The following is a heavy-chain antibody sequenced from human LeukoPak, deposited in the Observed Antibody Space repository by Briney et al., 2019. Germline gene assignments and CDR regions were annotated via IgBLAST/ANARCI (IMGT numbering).Heavy chain of an antibody. J-gene: IGHJ4*02. Sequence: PGGSLRLSCAASGFTVSSNYMSWVRQAPGKGLEWVSVIYSGGSTYYADSVKGRLTISRDKSKKTLYLQMNSLRGEDTAVYYGGREVGGYSRSHPTYYFDYWGQGTLVTVSS. CDR3: GREVGGYSRSHPTYYFDY. CDR1: GFTVSSNY. D-gene: IGHD1-26*01. V-gene: IGHV3-66*01. CDR2: IYSGGST.